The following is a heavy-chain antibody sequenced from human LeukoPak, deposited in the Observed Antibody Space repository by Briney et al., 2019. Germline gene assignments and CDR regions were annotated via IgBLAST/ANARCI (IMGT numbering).Heavy chain of an antibody. CDR3: AKDRGY. D-gene: IGHD5-24*01. CDR1: GFTFSSFW. J-gene: IGHJ4*02. Sequence: GGSLRLSCAASGFTFSSFWMSWVRQAPGKGLEWVSAISGGAGSIYYADSVKGRFTISRDNSKDTLYLQMNSLRAEDTAIYYCAKDRGYWGQGTLVTVSS. CDR2: ISGGAGSI. V-gene: IGHV3-23*01.